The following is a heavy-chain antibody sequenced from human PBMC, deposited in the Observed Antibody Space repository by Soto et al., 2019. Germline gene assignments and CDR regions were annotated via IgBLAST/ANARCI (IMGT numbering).Heavy chain of an antibody. CDR3: XXXXXXXXXXXXXXFDI. V-gene: IGHV3-7*01. Sequence: EVQLVESGGGLVQPGGSLRLSCAASGFTFSSYWMSWVRQAPGKXLXWVXNIKQDGSEKYYVDSVKGRFTISRDNAKNSLYLQMNSLXXXDXAXXXXXXXXXXXXXXXXXXFDIWGQGTMVTVSS. CDR1: GFTFSSYW. CDR2: IKQDGSEK. J-gene: IGHJ3*02.